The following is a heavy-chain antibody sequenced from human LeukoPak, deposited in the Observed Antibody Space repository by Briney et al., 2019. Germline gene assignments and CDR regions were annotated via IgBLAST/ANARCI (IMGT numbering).Heavy chain of an antibody. D-gene: IGHD3-10*02. CDR2: IYYSGDI. V-gene: IGHV4-28*05. Sequence: SDTLSLTCGVSGYSISSGSWWGWIRQPPGKGLEWIGYIYYSGDIYYNPSLKSRVTMSVDTSKNQSSLKLSSVTAVDTAVYYCASVNVRGAPTRVDYWGQGTLVTVSS. J-gene: IGHJ4*02. CDR3: ASVNVRGAPTRVDY. CDR1: GYSISSGSW.